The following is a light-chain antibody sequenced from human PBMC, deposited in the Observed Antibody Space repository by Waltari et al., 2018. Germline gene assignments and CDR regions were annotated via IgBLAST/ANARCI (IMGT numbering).Light chain of an antibody. V-gene: IGKV3-11*01. CDR1: QSVSNF. J-gene: IGKJ5*01. Sequence: EIVLTQSPATLSLSPGERATLSCRASQSVSNFLAWYQQKPGQAPRPLIFAASYRATGIPARFSGSGSGTDFTLSISSLEPEDFAVYYCQQRINWPLTFGQGTRLDIK. CDR3: QQRINWPLT. CDR2: AAS.